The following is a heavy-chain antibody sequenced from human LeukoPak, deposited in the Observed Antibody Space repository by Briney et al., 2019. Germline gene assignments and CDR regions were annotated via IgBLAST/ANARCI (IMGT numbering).Heavy chain of an antibody. J-gene: IGHJ2*01. D-gene: IGHD5-18*01. V-gene: IGHV1-69*04. CDR3: ARDGFGYSYGNWYFDL. CDR2: IIPILGIA. CDR1: GGTFSSYA. Sequence: SVKVSCKASGGTFSSYAISWVRQAPGQGLEWMGRIIPILGIANYAQKFQGRVTITADKSTSTAYMELSSLRSEDTAVYYCARDGFGYSYGNWYFDLWGRGTLVTVSS.